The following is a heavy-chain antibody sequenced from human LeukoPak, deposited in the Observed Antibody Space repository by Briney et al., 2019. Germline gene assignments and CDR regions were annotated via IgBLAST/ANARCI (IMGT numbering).Heavy chain of an antibody. Sequence: QPGRSLRLSCAASGFTFSSYAMHWVRQAPGKGLEWVAVISYDGSNKYYADSVKGRFTISRDNSKNTLYLQMNSLRTEDTAVYYCARESGGNTPYYFDYWGQGTLVTVSS. CDR3: ARESGGNTPYYFDY. J-gene: IGHJ4*02. D-gene: IGHD2-2*02. V-gene: IGHV3-30*01. CDR2: ISYDGSNK. CDR1: GFTFSSYA.